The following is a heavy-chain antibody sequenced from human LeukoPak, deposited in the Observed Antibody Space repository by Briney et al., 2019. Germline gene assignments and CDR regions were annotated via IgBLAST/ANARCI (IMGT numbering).Heavy chain of an antibody. CDR2: ITSSSSYI. V-gene: IGHV3-21*01. Sequence: PGGSLRLSCAASGFTFSSYTMNWVRQAPGKGLEWFSSITSSSSYIYYADSVKGRFTISRDNAKNSLYLQMNSLRAEDTAVYYCARDPGAYSSSPIDYWGQGTLVTVSS. CDR3: ARDPGAYSSSPIDY. J-gene: IGHJ4*02. D-gene: IGHD6-6*01. CDR1: GFTFSSYT.